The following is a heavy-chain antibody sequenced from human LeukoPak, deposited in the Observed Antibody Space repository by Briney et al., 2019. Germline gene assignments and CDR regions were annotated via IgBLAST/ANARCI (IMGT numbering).Heavy chain of an antibody. V-gene: IGHV1-69*05. D-gene: IGHD4-23*01. J-gene: IGHJ3*02. CDR1: GGTFSSYA. Sequence: GASVKVSCKASGGTFSSYAISWVRQAPGQGLEWMGGIIPIFGTANYAQKFQGRVTITTDESTSTAYMELSSLRSEDTAVYYCASEPPDLFKPLTIYGGNLKAFDIWGQGTMVTVSS. CDR2: IIPIFGTA. CDR3: ASEPPDLFKPLTIYGGNLKAFDI.